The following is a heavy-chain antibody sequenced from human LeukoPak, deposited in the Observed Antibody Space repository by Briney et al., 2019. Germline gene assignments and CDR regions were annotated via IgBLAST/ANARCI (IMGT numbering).Heavy chain of an antibody. J-gene: IGHJ4*02. CDR1: GFTFSSYG. CDR3: AKEGWFGELLADY. Sequence: GGSLRLSCAASGFTFSSYGMHWVRQAPGKGLEWVAFIRYDGSNKYYADSVKGRFTISRDNSKNTLYLQTNSLRAEDTAVYYCAKEGWFGELLADYWGQGTLVTVSS. D-gene: IGHD3-10*01. CDR2: IRYDGSNK. V-gene: IGHV3-30*02.